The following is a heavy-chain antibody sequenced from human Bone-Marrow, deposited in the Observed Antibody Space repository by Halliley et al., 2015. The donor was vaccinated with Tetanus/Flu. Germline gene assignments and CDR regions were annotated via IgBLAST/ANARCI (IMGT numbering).Heavy chain of an antibody. CDR3: ARDGAVAGAFAY. D-gene: IGHD6-19*01. CDR2: LWSSGST. V-gene: IGHV3-66*01. J-gene: IGHJ4*02. Sequence: GWVSVLWSSGSTFYADSVKGRFTISRDTSKNTLYLQMNSLRGEDTAVYYCARDGAVAGAFAYWGQGTLATVSS.